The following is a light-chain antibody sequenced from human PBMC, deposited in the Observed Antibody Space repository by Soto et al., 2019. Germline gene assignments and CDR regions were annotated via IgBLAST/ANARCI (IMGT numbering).Light chain of an antibody. CDR3: QQYHNCPPIT. CDR2: GGS. CDR1: QSVSTN. J-gene: IGKJ5*01. V-gene: IGKV3-15*01. Sequence: IVMTQSPATLSVTPGETVTLSCRASQSVSTNLAFYQRKPYHSPRLLIYGGSKRAAAFPARFSGSGSGTEFSITISSLQSEESAVDYCQQYHNCPPITFGQGTLLEVK.